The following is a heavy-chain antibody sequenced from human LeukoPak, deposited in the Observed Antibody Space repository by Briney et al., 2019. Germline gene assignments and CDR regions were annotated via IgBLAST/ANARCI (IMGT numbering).Heavy chain of an antibody. Sequence: GGSLRLSCAASGFTFSSYAMHWVRQAPGKGLEWVAVISYDGSNKYYADSVKGRFTISRDNSKNTLYLQMKSLRAEDTAVYYCASPLIVGATTGYFDYWGQGTLVTVSS. V-gene: IGHV3-30-3*01. CDR1: GFTFSSYA. J-gene: IGHJ4*02. D-gene: IGHD1-26*01. CDR2: ISYDGSNK. CDR3: ASPLIVGATTGYFDY.